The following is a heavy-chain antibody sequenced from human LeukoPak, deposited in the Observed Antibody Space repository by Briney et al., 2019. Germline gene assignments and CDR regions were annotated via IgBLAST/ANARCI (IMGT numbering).Heavy chain of an antibody. CDR1: GGSISSYY. D-gene: IGHD5-12*01. CDR3: ARDYGYSGYDYYYYYGMDV. J-gene: IGHJ6*02. CDR2: IYYSGST. Sequence: SETLSLTCTVSGGSISSYYWSWIRQPPGKGLEWIGYIYYSGSTNYNPSLKSRVTISVDTSKNQLSLKLSSVTAADTAVYYCARDYGYSGYDYYYYYGMDVWGQGTTVTVSS. V-gene: IGHV4-59*01.